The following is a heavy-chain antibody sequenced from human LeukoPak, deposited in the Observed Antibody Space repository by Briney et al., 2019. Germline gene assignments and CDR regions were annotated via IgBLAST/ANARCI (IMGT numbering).Heavy chain of an antibody. D-gene: IGHD5-12*01. CDR3: ARDRGMATAAFDI. CDR2: IYHSGST. CDR1: GGSISGGGYS. V-gene: IGHV4-30-2*01. Sequence: SQTLSLTCAVSGGSISGGGYSWSWIRQPPGKGLEWIGYIYHSGSTYYNPSLKSRVTISVDRSKNQFSLKLSSVTAADTAVYYCARDRGMATAAFDIWGQGTMVTVSS. J-gene: IGHJ3*02.